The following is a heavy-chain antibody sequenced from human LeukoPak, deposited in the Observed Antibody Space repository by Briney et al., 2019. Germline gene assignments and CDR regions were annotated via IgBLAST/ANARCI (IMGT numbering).Heavy chain of an antibody. J-gene: IGHJ4*02. V-gene: IGHV1-46*01. D-gene: IGHD6-13*01. Sequence: ASVKVSCKASGYTFTSYFIHWLRQAPGQGLEWMGIINLSCGTTTYTQNFQGRVTMTRDTSTGTVYMELSSLRSEDTAVYYCAREERPIAAAGRGAFDYWGQGTLVTVSS. CDR3: AREERPIAAAGRGAFDY. CDR2: INLSCGTT. CDR1: GYTFTSYF.